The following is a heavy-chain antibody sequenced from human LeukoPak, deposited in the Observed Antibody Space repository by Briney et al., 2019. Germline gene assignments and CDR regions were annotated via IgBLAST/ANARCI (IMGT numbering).Heavy chain of an antibody. V-gene: IGHV3-7*01. CDR2: IKQDGSEK. D-gene: IGHD3-9*01. CDR3: AKLGRLTGYSAAAAFDI. J-gene: IGHJ3*02. Sequence: GGSLRLSCAASGFTFSSYWMSWVRQAPGKGVEWVANIKQDGSEKYYVDSVKGRFTISRDNAKNSQYLQMNSLRAEDTAVYYCAKLGRLTGYSAAAAFDIWGQGTMVTVSS. CDR1: GFTFSSYW.